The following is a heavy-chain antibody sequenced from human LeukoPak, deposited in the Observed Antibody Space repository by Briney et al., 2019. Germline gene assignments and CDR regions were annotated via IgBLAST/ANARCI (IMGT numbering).Heavy chain of an antibody. V-gene: IGHV4-34*01. CDR1: SGSISSYY. CDR2: INHSGST. CDR3: ARGSSGYVY. D-gene: IGHD5-18*01. J-gene: IGHJ4*02. Sequence: TSETLSLTCTVSSGSISSYYWSWIRQPPGKGLEWIGEINHSGSTNYNPSLKSRVTISVDTSKNQFSLKLSSVTAADTAVYYCARGSSGYVYWGQGTLVTVSS.